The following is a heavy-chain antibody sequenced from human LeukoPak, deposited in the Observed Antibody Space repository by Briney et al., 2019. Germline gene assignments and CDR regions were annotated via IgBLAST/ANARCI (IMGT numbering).Heavy chain of an antibody. CDR1: GFSFSTFG. CDR3: AKDNLVLDS. J-gene: IGHJ4*02. CDR2: ISKDETNK. D-gene: IGHD2-8*02. V-gene: IGHV3-30*18. Sequence: GGSLRLSCAASGFSFSTFGMHWVRQTPGKGLEWVSHISKDETNKYYADSVKGRFTISRDTSKNTLFLQMNSLRVEDTAVYYCAKDNLVLDSWGQGTLVTVSS.